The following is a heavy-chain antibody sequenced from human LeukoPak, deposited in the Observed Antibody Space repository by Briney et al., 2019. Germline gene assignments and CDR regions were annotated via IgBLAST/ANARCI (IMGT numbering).Heavy chain of an antibody. CDR1: GFTFSSYA. D-gene: IGHD2-2*02. Sequence: GGSLRLSCAASGFTFSSYAMSWVRQAPGKGLEWVSAISGSGGSTYYADSVKGRFTISRDNAKNSLYLQMNSLRAEDTAVYYCARDPKDIVVVPAAIPLLGDVWGKGTTVTVSS. CDR2: ISGSGGST. CDR3: ARDPKDIVVVPAAIPLLGDV. J-gene: IGHJ6*04. V-gene: IGHV3-23*01.